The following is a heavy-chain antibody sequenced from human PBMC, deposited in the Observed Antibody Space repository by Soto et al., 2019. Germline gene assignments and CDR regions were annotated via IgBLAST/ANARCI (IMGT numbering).Heavy chain of an antibody. V-gene: IGHV3-30*18. Sequence: GGSLRLSCAASGFTFSRNVMHWVRQAPGKGLEWVALTSYDGSSQYYVDSVKGRFTISRDNSKNTLYLQMNSLRAEDAAVYYCAKGMIFGVVIDNYYGMDVWGQGTTVTVSS. CDR1: GFTFSRNV. D-gene: IGHD3-3*01. CDR3: AKGMIFGVVIDNYYGMDV. CDR2: TSYDGSSQ. J-gene: IGHJ6*02.